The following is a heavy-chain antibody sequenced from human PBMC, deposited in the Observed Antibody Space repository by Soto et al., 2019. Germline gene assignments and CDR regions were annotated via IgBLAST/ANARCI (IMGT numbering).Heavy chain of an antibody. V-gene: IGHV1-18*01. CDR3: ARVSRVVVVRRAFDI. J-gene: IGHJ3*02. CDR2: ISAYNGNT. CDR1: GYTFTSYG. D-gene: IGHD3-22*01. Sequence: ASVKVSCKASGYTFTSYGISWVRQAPGQGLEWMGWISAYNGNTNYAQKLQGRVTVTTDTSTSTAYMELRSLRSDDTAVYYCARVSRVVVVRRAFDIWGQGTMVTVSS.